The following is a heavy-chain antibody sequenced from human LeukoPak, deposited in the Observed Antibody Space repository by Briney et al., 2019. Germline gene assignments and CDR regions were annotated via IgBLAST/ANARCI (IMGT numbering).Heavy chain of an antibody. D-gene: IGHD3-22*01. CDR1: GFTFSSYA. CDR3: ARGMSATSGYLELEY. J-gene: IGHJ4*02. Sequence: GGSLRLSCAAPGFTFSSYATSWVRQSPGKGLEWXXGISGSGGNTYSADSVKGRCTISRDNPKKTLFLHMNSLRAEDTAVYYCARGMSATSGYLELEYWGQGTLVTVST. V-gene: IGHV3-23*01. CDR2: ISGSGGNT.